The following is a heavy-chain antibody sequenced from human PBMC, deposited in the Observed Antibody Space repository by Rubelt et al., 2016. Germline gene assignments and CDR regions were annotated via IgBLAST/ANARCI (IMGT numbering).Heavy chain of an antibody. Sequence: QVQLVESGGGVVQPGRSLRLSCAASGFTFSSYGMHWVRQAPGKGLEWVAVISYDGSNKYYADYVEGRFTVARDNSKNTPDLQMNSLRAEDTAVYYCARDEGFAPDAYWGQGTLVTVPS. J-gene: IGHJ4*02. CDR3: ARDEGFAPDAY. CDR2: ISYDGSNK. CDR1: GFTFSSYG. V-gene: IGHV3-30*03.